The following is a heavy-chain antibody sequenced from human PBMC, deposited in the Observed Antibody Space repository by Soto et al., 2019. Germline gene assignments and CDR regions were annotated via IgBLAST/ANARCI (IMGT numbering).Heavy chain of an antibody. CDR1: GGFISSGGYY. V-gene: IGHV4-31*02. CDR3: ARERCSTGCPMDV. Sequence: SETLSLTCTVSGGFISSGGYYWAWIRQHPGKGLEWIGYIYHSGSTYYNPSLKSRVTVSVDTSENQFSLRLSSVTAADTAIYYCARERCSTGCPMDVWGQGXTVTVSS. CDR2: IYHSGST. J-gene: IGHJ6*02. D-gene: IGHD2-2*01.